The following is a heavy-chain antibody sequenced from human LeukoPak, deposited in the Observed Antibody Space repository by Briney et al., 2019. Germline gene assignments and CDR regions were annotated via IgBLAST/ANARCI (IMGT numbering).Heavy chain of an antibody. CDR2: FYYSGST. J-gene: IGHJ6*03. Sequence: SETLSLTCTVSGGSISSGDYYWSWIRQPPGKGLGWIGYFYYSGSTYYNPSLKSRVTISVDTSKNQFSLKLSSVTAADTAVYYCARAPEDYYYMDVWGKGTTVTVSS. CDR3: ARAPEDYYYMDV. CDR1: GGSISSGDYY. V-gene: IGHV4-30-4*01.